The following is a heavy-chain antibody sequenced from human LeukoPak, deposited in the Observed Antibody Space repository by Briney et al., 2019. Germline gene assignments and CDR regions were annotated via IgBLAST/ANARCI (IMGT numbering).Heavy chain of an antibody. CDR1: GGSISSYY. V-gene: IGHV4-59*08. CDR3: AGIAVAGYFDY. J-gene: IGHJ4*02. CDR2: IYYSGST. D-gene: IGHD6-19*01. Sequence: PSETLSLTCTVSGGSISSYYWSWIRQPPGKGLEWIGYIYYSGSTNYNPSLKSRVTISVDTSKNQFSLKLSSVTAADTAVYYCAGIAVAGYFDYWGQGTLVTVSS.